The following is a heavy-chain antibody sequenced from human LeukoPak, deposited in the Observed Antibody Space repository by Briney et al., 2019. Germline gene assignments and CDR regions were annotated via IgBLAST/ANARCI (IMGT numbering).Heavy chain of an antibody. V-gene: IGHV3-74*01. CDR1: GFTFSSYW. Sequence: AGGSLRLSCAASGFTFSSYWMHWVRQAPGKGLVWVSRINSDGSSTSYADSVKGRFTISRDNAKNTLYLQMNSLRAEDTAVYYCARAGAWEALNCWGQGTLVTVSS. CDR3: ARAGAWEALNC. CDR2: INSDGSST. J-gene: IGHJ4*02. D-gene: IGHD1-26*01.